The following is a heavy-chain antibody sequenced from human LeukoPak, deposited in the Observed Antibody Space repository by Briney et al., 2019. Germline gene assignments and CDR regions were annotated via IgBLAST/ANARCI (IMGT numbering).Heavy chain of an antibody. D-gene: IGHD5-12*01. CDR3: ARGYEDGHYYYYGMDV. CDR2: INHSGNT. J-gene: IGHJ6*02. CDR1: GGSFSGYY. V-gene: IGHV4-34*01. Sequence: PSETLSLTCAVYGGSFSGYYWSWIRQPPGKGLEWIGEINHSGNTNYNPSLKSRVTISVDTSKNQFSLKLSSVTAADTAVYYCARGYEDGHYYYYGMDVWGQGTTVTVSS.